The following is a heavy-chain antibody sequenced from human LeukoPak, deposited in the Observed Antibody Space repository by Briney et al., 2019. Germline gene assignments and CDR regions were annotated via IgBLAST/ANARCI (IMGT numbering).Heavy chain of an antibody. CDR3: ARDPMPRRYFGGLPPGY. D-gene: IGHD3-9*01. CDR1: GFTFSSYA. CDR2: ISYDGSNK. J-gene: IGHJ4*02. V-gene: IGHV3-30*04. Sequence: GGSLRLSCAASGFTFSSYAMHWVCQAPRKGLEWVAVISYDGSNKYYADSVKGGFTISRANSKNTLYLQMNSLRAEDSAVYYRARDPMPRRYFGGLPPGYWGQGTLVTVSS.